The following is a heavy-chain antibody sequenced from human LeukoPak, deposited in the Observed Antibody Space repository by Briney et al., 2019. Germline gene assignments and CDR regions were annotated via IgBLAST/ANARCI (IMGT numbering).Heavy chain of an antibody. Sequence: GGSLRLSCAASGFTFSNYWMTWVRQAPGKGLEWVANIKQDGSEKYYVDSVKGRFTISRDNAKNSLYLQMNGLRAEDTAVYYCARAYCDYWGQGTLVTVSS. CDR2: IKQDGSEK. CDR3: ARAYCDY. D-gene: IGHD2-21*02. V-gene: IGHV3-7*04. CDR1: GFTFSNYW. J-gene: IGHJ4*02.